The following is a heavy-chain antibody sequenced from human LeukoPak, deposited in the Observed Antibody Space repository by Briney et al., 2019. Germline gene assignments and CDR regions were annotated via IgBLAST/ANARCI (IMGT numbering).Heavy chain of an antibody. CDR1: GGSISSGDYY. Sequence: SETLSLTCTVSGGSISSGDYYWSWIRQPPGKGLEWIGYIYYSGSTYYNPSLKSRVTISVDTSKNQFSLKLSYSSGWFRPYYFDYWGQGTLVTVSS. CDR3: Y. J-gene: IGHJ4*02. V-gene: IGHV4-30-4*02. D-gene: IGHD6-19*01. CDR2: IYYSGST.